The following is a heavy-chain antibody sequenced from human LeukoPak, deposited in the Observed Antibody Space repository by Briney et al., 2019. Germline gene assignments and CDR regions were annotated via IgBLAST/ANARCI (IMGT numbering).Heavy chain of an antibody. J-gene: IGHJ3*02. CDR1: GFTFSNAW. CDR2: IKRKTDGGTT. CDR3: TTHFWSGYYTSAFDI. Sequence: GDPLRLSCAASGFTFSNAWMSWVRQAPGRGLEWVGRIKRKTDGGTTDYGAPVKGRFTISRDDSKNTLYLQMNSLKTEDTAVYYCTTHFWSGYYTSAFDIWGQGTMVTVSS. D-gene: IGHD3-3*02. V-gene: IGHV3-15*01.